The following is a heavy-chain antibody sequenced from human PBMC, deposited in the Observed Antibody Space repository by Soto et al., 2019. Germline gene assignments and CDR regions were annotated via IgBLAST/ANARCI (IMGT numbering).Heavy chain of an antibody. CDR3: ARELQGLYYFDY. CDR1: EYTFTSYT. CDR2: INGGNGNT. J-gene: IGHJ4*02. V-gene: IGHV1-3*01. Sequence: QVQVLQSGAEVKKPGASVKVSCKASEYTFTSYTMHWVRQAPGQRLEWMGWINGGNGNTKYSQKFQGRVTITRDTSASTAYMELSSLRSDVTAVYYCARELQGLYYFDYLGQGTLVTVSS. D-gene: IGHD4-4*01.